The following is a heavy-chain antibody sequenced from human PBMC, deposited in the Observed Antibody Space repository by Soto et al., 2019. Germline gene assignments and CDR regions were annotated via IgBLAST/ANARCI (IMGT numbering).Heavy chain of an antibody. Sequence: GGSLRLSCTASGFTFSSDGMHWVRQAPGKGLEWVAVIWYDGSNKYYADSVKGRFTISRDNSKNTLYLQMNSLRAEDTAVYYCARDRLAAREAGYYYGMDVWGQGTTVTVSS. CDR1: GFTFSSDG. D-gene: IGHD6-6*01. J-gene: IGHJ6*02. V-gene: IGHV3-33*01. CDR3: ARDRLAAREAGYYYGMDV. CDR2: IWYDGSNK.